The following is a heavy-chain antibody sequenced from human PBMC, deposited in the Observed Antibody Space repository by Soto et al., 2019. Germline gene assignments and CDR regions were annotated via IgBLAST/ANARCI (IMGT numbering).Heavy chain of an antibody. V-gene: IGHV3-33*01. CDR2: IWYDGSNK. Sequence: QVQLVESGGGVVQPGRSLRLSCAASGFTFSSYGMHWVRQAPGKGLEWVAVIWYDGSNKYYADSVKGRFTISRDNPKNTLYLQMNSLRAEDTAVYYCARVSAAQFYYYYGMDVWGQGTTVTVSS. J-gene: IGHJ6*02. CDR3: ARVSAAQFYYYYGMDV. CDR1: GFTFSSYG. D-gene: IGHD6-13*01.